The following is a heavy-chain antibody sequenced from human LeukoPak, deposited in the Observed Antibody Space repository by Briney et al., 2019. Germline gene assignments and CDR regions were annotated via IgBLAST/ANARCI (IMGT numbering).Heavy chain of an antibody. J-gene: IGHJ4*02. D-gene: IGHD5-18*01. Sequence: HPGGSLRLSCAASGFTFSSYAMHWVRQAPGKGLEWVAVISYDGSNKYYADSVKGRFTISRDNSKNTLYLQMNSLRAEDTAVYYCAKGTIGGYSYGYLDYWGQGTLVTVSS. CDR3: AKGTIGGYSYGYLDY. CDR1: GFTFSSYA. CDR2: ISYDGSNK. V-gene: IGHV3-30*18.